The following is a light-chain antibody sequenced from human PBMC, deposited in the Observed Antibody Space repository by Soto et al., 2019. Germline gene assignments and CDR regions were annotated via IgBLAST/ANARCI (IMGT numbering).Light chain of an antibody. Sequence: QSALTQLPSASGSPGQSVTISCPGTSSDVGGYNYVSWYQQHPGKAPKLMIYEVSKRPSGVPDRFSGSKSGNTASLTVSGLHADDEADYYCSSYAGSNRVFGTGTKVTVL. J-gene: IGLJ1*01. CDR2: EVS. CDR1: SSDVGGYNY. V-gene: IGLV2-8*01. CDR3: SSYAGSNRV.